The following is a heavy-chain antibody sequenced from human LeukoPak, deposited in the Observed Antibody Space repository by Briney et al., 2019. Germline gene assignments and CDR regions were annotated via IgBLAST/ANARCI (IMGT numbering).Heavy chain of an antibody. CDR3: AKSMTLQWRGFFDL. CDR1: GFTFSSYA. CDR2: ISYDGSNK. D-gene: IGHD6-19*01. Sequence: GGSLRLSCAASGFTFSSYAMHWVRQAPGKGLEWVAVISYDGSNKYYADSVKGRFTISRDNSKNTLYLQKNSLRADDTAIYYCAKSMTLQWRGFFDLWGRGTHVTVSS. J-gene: IGHJ2*01. V-gene: IGHV3-30-3*02.